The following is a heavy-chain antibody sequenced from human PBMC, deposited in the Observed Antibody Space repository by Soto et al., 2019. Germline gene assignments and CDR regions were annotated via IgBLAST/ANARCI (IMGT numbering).Heavy chain of an antibody. CDR3: TRKTPTNGMAV. Sequence: GGPLRLSCAASGFTFSSYWMHWVRQAPGKRLVWVSRINSDGSSTSYADSVKGRFTISRENAKNSLYLQMNSLRDGDTAVYYCTRKTPTNGMAVWGQGTTVTVSS. CDR1: GFTFSSYW. V-gene: IGHV3-74*01. J-gene: IGHJ6*02. D-gene: IGHD2-15*01. CDR2: INSDGSST.